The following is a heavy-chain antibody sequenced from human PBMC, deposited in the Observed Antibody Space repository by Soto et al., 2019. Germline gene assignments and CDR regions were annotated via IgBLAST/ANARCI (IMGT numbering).Heavy chain of an antibody. J-gene: IGHJ4*02. D-gene: IGHD6-19*01. CDR2: ISHSGST. Sequence: SETLSLTCAVSGGSISSGGYSWGWIRQPPGKGLEWIGYISHSGSTYYNPSLKSRVTISVDRSKNQFFLKLSSVTAADTAVYYCARGGLLPDYWGQGTLVTVS. CDR3: ARGGLLPDY. V-gene: IGHV4-30-2*01. CDR1: GGSISSGGYS.